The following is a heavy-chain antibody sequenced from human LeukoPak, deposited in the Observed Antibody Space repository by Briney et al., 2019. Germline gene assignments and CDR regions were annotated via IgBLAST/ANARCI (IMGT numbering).Heavy chain of an antibody. CDR3: ERGYTWFDY. CDR2: INPNSGGT. V-gene: IGHV1-2*02. J-gene: IGHJ4*02. Sequence: GASVKVSCKASGYSFTGQYLHWVRQAPGQGLEWMGWINPNSGGTNYAQKFQGRVTMTRDTSISTAYMELSRLKSDDTAMYYCERGYTWFDYWGQGTLVTVSS. D-gene: IGHD5-12*01. CDR1: GYSFTGQY.